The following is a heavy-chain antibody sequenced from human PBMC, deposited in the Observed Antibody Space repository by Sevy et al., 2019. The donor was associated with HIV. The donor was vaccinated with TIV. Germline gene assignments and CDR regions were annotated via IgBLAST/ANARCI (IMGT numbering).Heavy chain of an antibody. D-gene: IGHD4-17*01. J-gene: IGHJ6*02. Sequence: GGSLRLSCAASGFTFDDYAMHWVRQAPGKGLEWVSGISWNSGSIGYAESVKGRFTTSKDNATNSRYLQMNSLRAEDTALYYCATGTTYYYAMDVWGQGTTVTVSS. CDR2: ISWNSGSI. CDR3: ATGTTYYYAMDV. V-gene: IGHV3-9*01. CDR1: GFTFDDYA.